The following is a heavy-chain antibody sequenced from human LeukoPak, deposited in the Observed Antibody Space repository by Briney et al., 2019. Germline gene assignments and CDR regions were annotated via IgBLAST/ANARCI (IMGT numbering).Heavy chain of an antibody. V-gene: IGHV3-48*04. CDR2: ISEAI. Sequence: GGSLRLSCIASGFVFSRNNMNWVRRAPGKGLEWVAHISEAIYYADSVQGRFTISRDNAKNSLYLQMSNLRAEDTAMYYCVREVGRPKTFYFDSWGRGTPVTVSS. J-gene: IGHJ4*02. CDR1: GFVFSRNN. D-gene: IGHD3-16*01. CDR3: VREVGRPKTFYFDS.